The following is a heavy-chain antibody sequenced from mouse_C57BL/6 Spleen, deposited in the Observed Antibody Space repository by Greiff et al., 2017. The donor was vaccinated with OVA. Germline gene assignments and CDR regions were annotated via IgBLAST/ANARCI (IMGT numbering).Heavy chain of an antibody. V-gene: IGHV1-82*01. Sequence: VKLVESGPELVKPGASVKISCKASGYAFSSSWMNWVKQRPGKGLEWIGRIYPGDGDTNYNGKFKGKATLTADKSSSTAYMPLSSLTSEDSAVYFCANYGSSHYYAMDYWGQGTSVTVSS. CDR1: GYAFSSSW. CDR2: IYPGDGDT. J-gene: IGHJ4*01. D-gene: IGHD1-1*01. CDR3: ANYGSSHYYAMDY.